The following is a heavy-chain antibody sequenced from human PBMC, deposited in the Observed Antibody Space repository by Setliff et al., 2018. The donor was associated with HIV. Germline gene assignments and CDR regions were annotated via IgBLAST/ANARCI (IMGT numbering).Heavy chain of an antibody. J-gene: IGHJ4*02. CDR1: GAPISGGSNY. V-gene: IGHV4-61*02. CDR3: ARDRCSGCYRFDY. Sequence: SETLSLTCTVSGAPISGGSNYWSWIRQPAGKGLEWIGRIYTSGSTNYNPSLKSRVTISVDTSKNQFSLKLSSVTAADTAVYYCARDRCSGCYRFDYWGQGTLVTVSS. D-gene: IGHD6-19*01. CDR2: IYTSGST.